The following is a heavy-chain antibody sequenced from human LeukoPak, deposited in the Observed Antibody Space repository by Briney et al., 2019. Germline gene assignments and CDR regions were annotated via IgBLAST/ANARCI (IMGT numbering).Heavy chain of an antibody. CDR3: ARKGYDTQAYYYYYGMDV. J-gene: IGHJ6*02. Sequence: ASVKVSCKASGYAFTSYDVNWVRQATGQGLEWMGWMNPNSGNTGYAQKFQGRVTMTRNTSTSTAYMELSSLRPEDTAVYYCARKGYDTQAYYYYYGMDVWGQGTTVTVSS. CDR2: MNPNSGNT. CDR1: GYAFTSYD. D-gene: IGHD6-13*01. V-gene: IGHV1-8*01.